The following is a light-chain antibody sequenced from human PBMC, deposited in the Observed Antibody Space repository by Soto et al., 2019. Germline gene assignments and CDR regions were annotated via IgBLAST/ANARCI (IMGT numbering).Light chain of an antibody. J-gene: IGKJ2*01. CDR1: QSISRW. CDR2: DAS. V-gene: IGKV1-5*01. Sequence: IQMTQSPSTLSASVGDRVTITCRASQSISRWLDWYQQKPGKAPKFLIYDASSLESGVPSRFSGSGSGTEFTLTSSSLQPDDFSTYYCQQYKSYSYAFGQGTKLEI. CDR3: QQYKSYSYA.